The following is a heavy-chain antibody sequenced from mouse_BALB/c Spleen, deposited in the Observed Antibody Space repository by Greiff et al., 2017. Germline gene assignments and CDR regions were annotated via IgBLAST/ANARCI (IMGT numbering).Heavy chain of an antibody. J-gene: IGHJ2*01. D-gene: IGHD1-1*01. CDR1: GFNIKDTY. CDR3: ARVVATTGPFDY. CDR2: IDPANGNT. Sequence: VQLKQSGAELVKPGASVKLSCTASGFNIKDTYMHWVKQRPEQGLEWIGRIDPANGNTKYDPKFQGKATITADTSSNTAYLQLSSLTSEDTAVYYCARVVATTGPFDYWGQGTTLTVSS. V-gene: IGHV14-3*02.